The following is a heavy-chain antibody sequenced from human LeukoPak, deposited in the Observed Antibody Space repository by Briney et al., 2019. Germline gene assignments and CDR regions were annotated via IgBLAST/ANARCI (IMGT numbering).Heavy chain of an antibody. CDR3: ARGPPLFDP. CDR1: GFTFSNFW. V-gene: IGHV3-7*01. CDR2: IKEDGSKK. J-gene: IGHJ5*02. Sequence: GGSLRLSCAASGFTFSNFWINWVRQAPGKGLEWVANIKEDGSKKNYVDSVKGRFTISRDNAKNTLYLQMNSLRAEDTAVYYCARGPPLFDPWGQGTLVTVSS.